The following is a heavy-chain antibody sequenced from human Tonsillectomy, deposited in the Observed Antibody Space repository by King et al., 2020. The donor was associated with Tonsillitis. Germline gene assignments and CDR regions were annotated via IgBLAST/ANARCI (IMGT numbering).Heavy chain of an antibody. Sequence: VQLQESGPGLVKPSETLSLTCAVSGSSISTNYYWGWIRQPPGKGLEWIGSIYHIGSTYYNPSLKSRVTISVDTSKNQFSLKLSSVTAADTAVYYCTREARSLALRSVDSWGQGTLVSVSS. J-gene: IGHJ4*02. CDR1: GSSISTNYY. CDR2: IYHIGST. V-gene: IGHV4-38-2*02. CDR3: TREARSLALRSVDS.